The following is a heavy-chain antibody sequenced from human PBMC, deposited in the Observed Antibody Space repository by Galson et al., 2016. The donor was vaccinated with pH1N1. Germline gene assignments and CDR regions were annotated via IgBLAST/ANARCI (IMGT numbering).Heavy chain of an antibody. V-gene: IGHV3-7*01. D-gene: IGHD4-17*01. CDR2: IKQDGSEK. CDR3: ARDHDFGDSDPSHYYYGMDV. CDR1: GFTFSDYW. Sequence: SLRLSCAASGFTFSDYWMQWVRQAPGKGLEWVANIKQDGSEKYYVDSVKGRFTISRDNAKNSLYLQMSSLRAEDTAVYYCARDHDFGDSDPSHYYYGMDVWGQGTTVTVSS. J-gene: IGHJ6*02.